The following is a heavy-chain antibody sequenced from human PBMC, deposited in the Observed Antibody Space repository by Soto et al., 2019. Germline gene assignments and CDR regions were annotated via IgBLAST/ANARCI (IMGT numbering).Heavy chain of an antibody. Sequence: SGGSLRLSCAASGFTVSSNYMSWVRQAPGKGLEWVSVIYSGGSTYYADSVKGRFTISRDNSKNTLYLQMNSLRAEDTAVYYCARAYGDYAGYFDYWGQGTLVTVSS. V-gene: IGHV3-53*01. J-gene: IGHJ4*02. CDR1: GFTVSSNY. CDR3: ARAYGDYAGYFDY. D-gene: IGHD4-17*01. CDR2: IYSGGST.